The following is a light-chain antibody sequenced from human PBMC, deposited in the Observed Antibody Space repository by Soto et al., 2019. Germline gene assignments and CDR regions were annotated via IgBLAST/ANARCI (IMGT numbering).Light chain of an antibody. CDR1: QSVSSNY. CDR2: GAS. CDR3: QQYVGSPRT. Sequence: EIVLTQSPGTLSLSPGERATLSCRASQSVSSNYLAWYQQTPGQAPRLLIYGASSRATGIPDRFSGSGSGTDFTLTISRLEPEDFAMYYCQQYVGSPRTFGQGTKV. V-gene: IGKV3-20*01. J-gene: IGKJ1*01.